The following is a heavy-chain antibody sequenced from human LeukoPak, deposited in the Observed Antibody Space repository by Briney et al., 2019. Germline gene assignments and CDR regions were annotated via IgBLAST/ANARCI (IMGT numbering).Heavy chain of an antibody. V-gene: IGHV1-58*02. CDR2: IVVGSGNT. D-gene: IGHD3-10*01. CDR3: ARESFTMVRGVIITRGYFDY. J-gene: IGHJ4*02. CDR1: GFTFTSSA. Sequence: ASVKVSCKASGFTFTSSAMQWVRQARGQRLEWIGWIVVGSGNTNYAQKFQERVTITRDMSTSTAYMELSSLRSEDTAVYYCARESFTMVRGVIITRGYFDYWGQGTLVTVSS.